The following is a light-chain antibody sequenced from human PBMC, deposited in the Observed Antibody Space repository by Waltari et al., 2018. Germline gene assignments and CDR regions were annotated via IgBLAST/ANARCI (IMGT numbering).Light chain of an antibody. CDR3: AAWDDSLNGWV. V-gene: IGLV1-44*01. Sequence: QSVLTQPHSTSGPPGQRVIISCSGSSSNLGRNLVTWFQQLPGSAHKLLIYSNSQRPSGVPDRFSGSKSDTSASLAISGLESDDEADYYCAAWDDSLNGWVFGGGTKLTVL. CDR2: SNS. J-gene: IGLJ3*02. CDR1: SSNLGRNL.